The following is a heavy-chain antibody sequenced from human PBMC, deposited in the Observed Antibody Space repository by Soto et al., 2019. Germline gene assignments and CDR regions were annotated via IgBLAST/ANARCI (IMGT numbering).Heavy chain of an antibody. CDR2: TNPNSGNT. CDR3: ARGGDCSGGSCYYYYGMDV. Sequence: ASVKVSCKASGYTFTSYDINWVRQATGQGLEWMGWTNPNSGNTGYAQKFQGRVTMTRNTSISTAYMELSSLRSEDTAVYYCARGGDCSGGSCYYYYGMDVWGQGTTVTVSS. D-gene: IGHD2-15*01. V-gene: IGHV1-8*01. CDR1: GYTFTSYD. J-gene: IGHJ6*02.